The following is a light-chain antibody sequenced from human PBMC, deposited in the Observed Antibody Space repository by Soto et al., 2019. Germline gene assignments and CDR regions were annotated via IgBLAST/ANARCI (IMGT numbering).Light chain of an antibody. CDR3: GSYTTTSTYL. V-gene: IGLV2-14*01. J-gene: IGLJ1*01. Sequence: QSVLTQPASVSGSPGQSITISCTGTSSDVGSYNYVSWYQQHPGKAPKLMVYDVSNRPSGVSNRFSGSKSGNTASLTISGLQAEDEADYYCGSYTTTSTYLFGPGTKVTV. CDR1: SSDVGSYNY. CDR2: DVS.